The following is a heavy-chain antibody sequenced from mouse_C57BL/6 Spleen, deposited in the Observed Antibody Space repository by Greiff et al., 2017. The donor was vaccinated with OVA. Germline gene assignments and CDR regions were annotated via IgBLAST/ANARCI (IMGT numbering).Heavy chain of an antibody. CDR3: ARSAYYSNYWFAY. J-gene: IGHJ3*01. CDR2: INPNNGGT. Sequence: EVQLQQSGPELVKPGASVKIPCKASGYTFTDYNMDWVKQSHGKSLEWIGDINPNNGGTIYNQKFKGKATLTVDKSSSTAYMELRSLTSEDTAVYYCARSAYYSNYWFAYWGQGTLVTVSA. CDR1: GYTFTDYN. D-gene: IGHD2-5*01. V-gene: IGHV1-18*01.